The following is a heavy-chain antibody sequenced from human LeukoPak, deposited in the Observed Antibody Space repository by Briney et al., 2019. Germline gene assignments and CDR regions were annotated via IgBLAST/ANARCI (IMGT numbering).Heavy chain of an antibody. V-gene: IGHV3-64D*06. CDR1: GFTFSTYV. CDR3: VRGAGY. J-gene: IGHJ4*02. CDR2: ISSNGDNT. Sequence: GGSLRLSCSVSGFTFSTYVMHWVRQAPGKGLDYVSAISSNGDNTYYADSVKGRFTISRDNSKNTLYLQMSSLRADDTAVYYCVRGAGYWGQGTLVTVSS.